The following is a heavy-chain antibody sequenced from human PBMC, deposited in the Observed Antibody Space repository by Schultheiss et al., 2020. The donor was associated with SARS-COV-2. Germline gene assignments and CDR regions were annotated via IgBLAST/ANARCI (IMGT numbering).Heavy chain of an antibody. D-gene: IGHD3-10*01. Sequence: SETLSLTCAVSGYSISSGYYWSWIRQPPGKGLEWIGEINHSGSTNYNPSLKSRVTISVDTSKNQFSLKLSSVTAADTAVYYCARGVYYYGSGSYYNGNYYGMDVWGQGTTVTVSS. CDR1: GYSISSGYY. CDR2: INHSGST. J-gene: IGHJ6*02. CDR3: ARGVYYYGSGSYYNGNYYGMDV. V-gene: IGHV4-34*01.